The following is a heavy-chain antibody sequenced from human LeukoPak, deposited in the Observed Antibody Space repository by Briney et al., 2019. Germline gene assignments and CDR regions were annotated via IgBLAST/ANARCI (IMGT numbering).Heavy chain of an antibody. Sequence: ALVKVSCKTSGITFSSYAMSWVRQAPGQGLEWMGRIIPMLGLTDYAQKFQGRVTITADTSTRTVYMELTSLTSEDTAVYYCAKDGDSSSGHCDYWGQGTLVTVSS. CDR2: IIPMLGLT. V-gene: IGHV1-69*04. CDR1: GITFSSYA. CDR3: AKDGDSSSGHCDY. J-gene: IGHJ4*02. D-gene: IGHD6-19*01.